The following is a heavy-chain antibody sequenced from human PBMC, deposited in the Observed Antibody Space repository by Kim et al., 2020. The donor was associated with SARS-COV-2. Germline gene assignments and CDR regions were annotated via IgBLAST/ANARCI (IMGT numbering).Heavy chain of an antibody. J-gene: IGHJ6*02. CDR3: AKLTEIVIMVYAFAMDV. D-gene: IGHD2-8*01. CDR2: FSVSGSSK. V-gene: IGHV3-23*01. Sequence: WFYAFSVSGSSKYYADSVKGLFTISRDNSKNTLYLQMNSLRAEDTAVYYCAKLTEIVIMVYAFAMDVWGQGTTVTVSS.